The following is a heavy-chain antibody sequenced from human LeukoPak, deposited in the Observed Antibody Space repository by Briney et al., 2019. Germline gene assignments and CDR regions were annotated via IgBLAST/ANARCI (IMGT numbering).Heavy chain of an antibody. D-gene: IGHD2-2*01. CDR2: ISGSGTTI. CDR1: GLTFSDFF. V-gene: IGHV3-11*01. CDR3: AAPASRLDY. J-gene: IGHJ4*02. Sequence: GGSLRLSCAASGLTFSDFFLSWLRQVPGKGLEWVAYISGSGTTIFYADSVKGRFTISRDNAKQSLYLQMNTLRAEDTAVYYCAAPASRLDYWGQGSLVIVSS.